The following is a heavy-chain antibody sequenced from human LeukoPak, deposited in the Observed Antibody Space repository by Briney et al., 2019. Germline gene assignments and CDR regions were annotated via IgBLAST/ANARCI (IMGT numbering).Heavy chain of an antibody. V-gene: IGHV1-2*02. J-gene: IGHJ4*02. CDR2: INPNSGGT. D-gene: IGHD3-10*01. CDR3: ARSYYYGSGEFDY. Sequence: ASVKVSCKASGYTFTGYYMYWVRQAPGQGLEWMGWINPNSGGTNYAQKFQGRVTMTRDTSISTAYMELSRLRSDDTAVYYCARSYYYGSGEFDYWGQGTLVTVSS. CDR1: GYTFTGYY.